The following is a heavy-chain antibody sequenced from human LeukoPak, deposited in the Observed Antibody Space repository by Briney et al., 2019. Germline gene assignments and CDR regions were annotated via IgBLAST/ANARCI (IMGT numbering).Heavy chain of an antibody. CDR1: GFTFSRYG. CDR3: AKDPMVRGLTYDF. D-gene: IGHD3-10*01. Sequence: GRSLRLSCAASGFTFSRYGMHWVRQAPGKGLEWVSVISYDGSDKHYADSVKGRFTISRDNSKNTLYLQMDSLRAEDTAVYYCAKDPMVRGLTYDFWGQGTLVTVSS. J-gene: IGHJ4*02. CDR2: ISYDGSDK. V-gene: IGHV3-30*18.